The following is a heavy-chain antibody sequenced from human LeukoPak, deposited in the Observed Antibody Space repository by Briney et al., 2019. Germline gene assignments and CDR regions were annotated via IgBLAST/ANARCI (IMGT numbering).Heavy chain of an antibody. CDR1: GSSISSGYC. D-gene: IGHD3-22*01. V-gene: IGHV4-38-2*01. CDR2: IYHGGTT. Sequence: SEALSLTCAVSGSSISSGYCWGWIRQPPGKGLEWIGSIYHGGTTYYNPSLKSRVTISVDTSKNQFSLKLSSVTAADTAVYYCARQDDSSGYYYVSAFDIWGQGTMVTVSS. CDR3: ARQDDSSGYYYVSAFDI. J-gene: IGHJ3*02.